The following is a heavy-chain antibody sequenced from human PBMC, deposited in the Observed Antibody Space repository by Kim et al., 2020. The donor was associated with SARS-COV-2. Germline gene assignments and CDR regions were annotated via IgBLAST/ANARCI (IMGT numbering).Heavy chain of an antibody. CDR1: GDSISSGGYS. J-gene: IGHJ4*02. CDR3: ARVSCSGGSCYFDYDSSGYTYFDY. Sequence: SETLSLTCAVSGDSISSGGYSWSWIRQPPGKGLEWIGYIYHSGSTYYNPSLKSRVTISVDRSKNQFSLKLSSVTAADTAVYYCARVSCSGGSCYFDYDSSGYTYFDYWGQGTLVTVSS. D-gene: IGHD2-15*01. CDR2: IYHSGST. V-gene: IGHV4-30-2*01.